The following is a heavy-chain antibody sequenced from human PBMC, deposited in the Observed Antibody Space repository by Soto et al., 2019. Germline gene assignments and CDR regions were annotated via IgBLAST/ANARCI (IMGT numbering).Heavy chain of an antibody. Sequence: QVQLVQSGAEVKKPGASMKVSCKASGYTFTSYGISWVRQAPGQGLEWMGWISVYNGNTNYAQKLQGRVTISTDTSPSTAYMELRSLRSYDTAVYYCARPSKRAIAAAAEIDNWGQGTLVTVSS. CDR1: GYTFTSYG. V-gene: IGHV1-18*01. D-gene: IGHD6-13*01. J-gene: IGHJ4*02. CDR3: ARPSKRAIAAAAEIDN. CDR2: ISVYNGNT.